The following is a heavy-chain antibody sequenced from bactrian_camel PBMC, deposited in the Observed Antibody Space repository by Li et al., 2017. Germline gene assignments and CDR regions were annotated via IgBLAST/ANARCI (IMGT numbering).Heavy chain of an antibody. CDR2: IHTGDKST. CDR3: AMAHGGGWAILDILQYIY. J-gene: IGHJ4*01. D-gene: IGHD7*01. CDR1: GDTMGRYC. V-gene: IGHV3S63*01. Sequence: HVQLVESGGGSVQVGGSLRLSCVASGDTMGRYCMGWFRQIPDKEREGVASIHTGDKSTEYSGSVKDRFTVSWDKSKNTMYLQMDSLKPEDTAKYYCAMAHGGGWAILDILQYIYWGQGTQVTVS.